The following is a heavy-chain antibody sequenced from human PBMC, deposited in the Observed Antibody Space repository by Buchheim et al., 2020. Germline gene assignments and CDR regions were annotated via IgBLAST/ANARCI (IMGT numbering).Heavy chain of an antibody. CDR3: ARWLQSWAYFDY. Sequence: QVQLQQWGAGLLKPSETLSLACAVYGGSFSGYYWSWIRQPPGKGLEWIGEINHSGSTNYNPSLKSRVTISVDTSKNQFSLKLSSVTAADTAVYYCARWLQSWAYFDYWGQGTL. CDR1: GGSFSGYY. D-gene: IGHD5-24*01. CDR2: INHSGST. J-gene: IGHJ4*02. V-gene: IGHV4-34*01.